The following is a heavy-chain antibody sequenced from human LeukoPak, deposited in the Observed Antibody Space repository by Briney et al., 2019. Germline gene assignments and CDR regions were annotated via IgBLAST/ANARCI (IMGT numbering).Heavy chain of an antibody. V-gene: IGHV5-51*01. CDR3: ARPLNDYSSGWFPPPYYFDY. D-gene: IGHD6-19*01. Sequence: GESLKISCKGSGYSFTSYWIGWVRQMPGKGLEWMGIIYSGDSDTRYSPSFQGQVTISADKSISTAYLQWSSLKASDTAMYYCARPLNDYSSGWFPPPYYFDYWGQGTLVTVSS. CDR1: GYSFTSYW. J-gene: IGHJ4*02. CDR2: IYSGDSDT.